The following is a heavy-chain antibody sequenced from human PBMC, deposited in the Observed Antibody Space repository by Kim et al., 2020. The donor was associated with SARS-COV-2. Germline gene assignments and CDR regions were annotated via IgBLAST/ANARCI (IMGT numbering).Heavy chain of an antibody. D-gene: IGHD1-1*01. CDR1: GASISSYGYY. CDR2: AHYRGSA. CDR3: GRVMSTTGGHPFDS. J-gene: IGHJ5*01. V-gene: IGHV4-39*01. Sequence: SETLSLTCTVSGASISSYGYYWGWIRQPPGKELEWIGNAHYRGSAYYNPSLRSRVTISVDTSKSQFSLNLSSMTAADTAVYYCGRVMSTTGGHPFDSWG.